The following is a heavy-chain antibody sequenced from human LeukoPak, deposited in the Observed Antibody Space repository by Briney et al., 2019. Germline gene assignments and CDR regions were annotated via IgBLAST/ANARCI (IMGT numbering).Heavy chain of an antibody. D-gene: IGHD5-18*01. Sequence: ASVKVSCKASGYRFTTYGISWVRQAPGQGLEWMGWINPNRGGTNYAQKFQGWVTMTRDTSISTAYMELSRLRSDDTAVYYCAREYSYGYRGWYFDLWGRGTLVTVSS. J-gene: IGHJ2*01. CDR2: INPNRGGT. V-gene: IGHV1-2*04. CDR1: GYRFTTYG. CDR3: AREYSYGYRGWYFDL.